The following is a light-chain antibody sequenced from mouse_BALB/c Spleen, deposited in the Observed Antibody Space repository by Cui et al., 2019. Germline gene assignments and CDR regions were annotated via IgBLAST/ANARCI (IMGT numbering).Light chain of an antibody. CDR2: YTS. CDR3: QQYSKLPPT. V-gene: IGKV10-94*01. Sequence: DIKRTKTTSSLSASLGDRVTISCSASQGISNYLNWYQQKPDRTIKLLIYYTSSLHSGVPSRFSGSGSGTDYSLTISNLEPEDIATYYCQQYSKLPPTFGGGTKLEIK. J-gene: IGKJ2*01. CDR1: QGISNY.